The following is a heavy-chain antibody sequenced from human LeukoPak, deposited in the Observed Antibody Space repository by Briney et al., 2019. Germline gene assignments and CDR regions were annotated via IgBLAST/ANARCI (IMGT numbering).Heavy chain of an antibody. J-gene: IGHJ4*02. D-gene: IGHD2-2*01. CDR1: GFTFTDYF. CDR3: AVLMFQLPDC. Sequence: ASVKVSCKASGFTFTDYFIYWVRQAPGQGLGWMGWINPNSGGTKYGQNFQGRVTMTRDTSISTAYMELSSLRSDDTAVYFCAVLMFQLPDCWGQGTLVTVSS. V-gene: IGHV1-2*02. CDR2: INPNSGGT.